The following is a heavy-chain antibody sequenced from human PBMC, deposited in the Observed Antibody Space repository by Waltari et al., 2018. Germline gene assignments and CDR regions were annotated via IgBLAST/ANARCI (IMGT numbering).Heavy chain of an antibody. CDR3: ARDGGKHQVVNLKW. CDR2: ISSSGDTT. J-gene: IGHJ4*02. CDR1: GYTSSASY. V-gene: IGHV3-11*04. Sequence: QTQLVESGGGLFTPGGPLGLPCAAAGYTSSASYISCISKAPGKGPEWVSYISSSGDTTYYADSVKGRFTISRDNAKNSVYLQMNNLRDEDTAMYYCARDGGKHQVVNLKWWGQGTLVTVSS. D-gene: IGHD3-22*01.